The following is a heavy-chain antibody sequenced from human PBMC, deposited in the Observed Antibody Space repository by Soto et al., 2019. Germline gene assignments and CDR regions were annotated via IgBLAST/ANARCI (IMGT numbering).Heavy chain of an antibody. CDR1: GFTFSSYA. V-gene: IGHV3-23*01. D-gene: IGHD5-12*01. J-gene: IGHJ4*02. CDR3: ARDMSGYDYGDLDY. CDR2: ISGSGGST. Sequence: GGSLRLSCAASGFTFSSYAMSWVRQAPGKGLEWVSAISGSGGSTYYADSVKGRFTISRDNSKNTSISTAYMELSRLRSDDTAVYYCARDMSGYDYGDLDYWGQGTLVTVSS.